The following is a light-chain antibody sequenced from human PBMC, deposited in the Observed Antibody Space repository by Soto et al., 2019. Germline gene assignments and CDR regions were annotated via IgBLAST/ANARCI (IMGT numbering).Light chain of an antibody. CDR2: DAS. Sequence: EIVLTQSPATLSLSPGERATLSCRASQSVSIYLAWYQQKPGQALRLLIYDASKRATGVPARFSGSGSGTDFTLTISSLESEDFAVYYCQPRHNGLTFGGGTKVEIK. V-gene: IGKV3-11*01. CDR3: QPRHNGLT. CDR1: QSVSIY. J-gene: IGKJ4*01.